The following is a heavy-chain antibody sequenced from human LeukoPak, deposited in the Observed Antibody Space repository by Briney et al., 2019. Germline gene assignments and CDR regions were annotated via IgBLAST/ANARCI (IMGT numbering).Heavy chain of an antibody. CDR2: IIPMFETA. J-gene: IGHJ4*02. CDR1: GGTFNSYA. CDR3: ARGGYYGSGSYYNLDY. V-gene: IGHV1-69*06. Sequence: ASVKVSCKASGGTFNSYAISWVRQAPGQGLEWMGGIIPMFETANYAQKFQGRVTITADKSTSTAYMELSSLRSEDTAVYYCARGGYYGSGSYYNLDYWGQGTLVTVSS. D-gene: IGHD3-10*01.